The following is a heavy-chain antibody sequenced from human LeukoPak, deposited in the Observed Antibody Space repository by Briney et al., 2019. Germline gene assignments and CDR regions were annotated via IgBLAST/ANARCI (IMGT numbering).Heavy chain of an antibody. J-gene: IGHJ6*03. V-gene: IGHV1-58*01. Sequence: GTSVKVSCKASGFTFTSSAVQWVRQARGQRLEWIGWIVVGSDNTNYAQKFQERVTITRDMSTSTAYMELSSLRSDDTAVYYCAAGSGGIWSSWYGSYYYYMDVWGKGTTVTVSS. CDR1: GFTFTSSA. CDR3: AAGSGGIWSSWYGSYYYYMDV. CDR2: IVVGSDNT. D-gene: IGHD6-13*01.